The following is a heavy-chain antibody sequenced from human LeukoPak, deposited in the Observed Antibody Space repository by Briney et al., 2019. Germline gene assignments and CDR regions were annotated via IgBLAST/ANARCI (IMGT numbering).Heavy chain of an antibody. V-gene: IGHV1-2*06. Sequence: ASVKVSCKASRYTFTGYYMHWVRQAPGQGLEWMGRINPNSGGTNYAQKFQGRVTMTRDTSISTAYMELSRLRSDDTAVYYCARDFGDYDFWSGYPRNWFDPWGQGTLVTVSS. CDR3: ARDFGDYDFWSGYPRNWFDP. CDR2: INPNSGGT. CDR1: RYTFTGYY. J-gene: IGHJ5*02. D-gene: IGHD3-3*01.